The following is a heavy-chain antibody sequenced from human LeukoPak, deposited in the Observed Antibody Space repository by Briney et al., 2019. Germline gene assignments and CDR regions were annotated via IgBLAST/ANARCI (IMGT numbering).Heavy chain of an antibody. CDR2: IWYDGSNK. D-gene: IGHD3-3*01. V-gene: IGHV3-33*01. CDR1: GFTFRSYG. CDR3: ARELPALEKYYLDY. J-gene: IGHJ4*02. Sequence: PEASLRLSCAASGFTFRSYGMHWPRQAPDKGLQWVAVIWYDGSNKYYAYSVKGRFTIARDNSKNTLSLQMNSLRADNTAVYYSARELPALEKYYLDYWGQGTLVTVSS.